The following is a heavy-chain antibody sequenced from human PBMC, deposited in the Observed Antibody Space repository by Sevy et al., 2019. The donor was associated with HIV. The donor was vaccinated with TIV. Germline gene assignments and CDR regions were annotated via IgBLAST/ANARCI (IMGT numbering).Heavy chain of an antibody. J-gene: IGHJ3*02. CDR1: GLSASRYY. CDR3: ASQLGIGAFDI. Sequence: GESLKISCAASGLSASRYYLSWVRQAPGKGLEWVSVIYAGGSTYYADSVKGRFTVSRDKAKNTLYYQMNSLRAEDTAVYYCASQLGIGAFDIWGQGTMVTVSS. D-gene: IGHD7-27*01. CDR2: IYAGGST. V-gene: IGHV3-53*01.